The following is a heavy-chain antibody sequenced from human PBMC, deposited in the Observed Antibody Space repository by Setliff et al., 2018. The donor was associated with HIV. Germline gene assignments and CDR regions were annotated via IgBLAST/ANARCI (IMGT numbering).Heavy chain of an antibody. CDR2: ISAYNGNT. D-gene: IGHD3-9*01. V-gene: IGHV1-18*01. Sequence: GASVKVSCKSSGYPFTSYGISWVRQARGQGLEWMGWISAYNGNTNYAQKLQGRVTMTTDTSTSTAYMELRSLRSDDTAVYYCARDRATYYDILTGYYKRPGSEYFQHWGQGTLVTAPQ. CDR1: GYPFTSYG. J-gene: IGHJ1*01. CDR3: ARDRATYYDILTGYYKRPGSEYFQH.